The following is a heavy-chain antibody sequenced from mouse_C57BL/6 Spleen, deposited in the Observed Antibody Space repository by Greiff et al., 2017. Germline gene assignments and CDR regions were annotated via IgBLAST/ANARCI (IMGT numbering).Heavy chain of an antibody. CDR3: TTGYYGSSYVAMDY. V-gene: IGHV14-4*01. CDR2: IDPENGDT. CDR1: GFNIKDDY. D-gene: IGHD1-1*01. Sequence: VQLKQSGAELVRPGASVKLSCTASGFNIKDDYMHWVKQRPEQGLEWIGWIDPENGDTEYASKFQGKATITADTSSNTAYLQLSSLTSEDTAVYYCTTGYYGSSYVAMDYWGQGTSVTVSS. J-gene: IGHJ4*01.